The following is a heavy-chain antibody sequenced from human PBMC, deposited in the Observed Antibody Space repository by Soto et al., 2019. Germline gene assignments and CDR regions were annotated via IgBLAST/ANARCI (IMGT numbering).Heavy chain of an antibody. J-gene: IGHJ4*02. D-gene: IGHD3-16*01. CDR2: ISTYTANP. V-gene: IGHV1-18*01. Sequence: QVHXVQSGAEVKXXGASVKVSCKASTDTFNNYGISWVRQXXXXXXXXMGWISTYTANPEYAEALRDRITMVLDTXXSXXXXXXXXXXXXDTAVYYCAILQSYTFSATMPWDFWGQGTLVTVXS. CDR1: TDTFNNYG. CDR3: AILQSYTFSATMPWDF.